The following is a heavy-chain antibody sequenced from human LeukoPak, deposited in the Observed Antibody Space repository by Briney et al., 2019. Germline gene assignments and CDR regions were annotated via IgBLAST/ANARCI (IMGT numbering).Heavy chain of an antibody. D-gene: IGHD2/OR15-2a*01. CDR3: AKGEDGFEYYYYMDG. CDR2: IIPSGGRT. V-gene: IGHV3-23*01. CDR1: GFKFDNYA. Sequence: GGSLRLSCTGSGFKFDNYAMSWVRQAPGKGLEWVSSIIPSGGRTNYAESVKGRFTISRDNSKNTVDLQMNTLRAEDTTVYYCAKGEDGFEYYYYMDGWGKGTTVTVSS. J-gene: IGHJ6*03.